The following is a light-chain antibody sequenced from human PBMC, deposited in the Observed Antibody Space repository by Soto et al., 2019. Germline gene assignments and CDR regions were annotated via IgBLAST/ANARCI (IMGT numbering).Light chain of an antibody. CDR3: QQYSSYTWT. CDR2: DAS. V-gene: IGKV1-5*01. Sequence: GDRVTITCRASESISTWLAWYQQKPGKAPKLLIYDASSLDSGVPSRFSGSGSGTEFTLTLSSLQPDDFATYYCQQYSSYTWTFGQGTKVDIK. J-gene: IGKJ1*01. CDR1: ESISTW.